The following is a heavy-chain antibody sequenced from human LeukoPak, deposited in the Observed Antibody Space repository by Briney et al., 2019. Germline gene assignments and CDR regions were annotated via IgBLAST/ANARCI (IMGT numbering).Heavy chain of an antibody. CDR3: ARGYYDSSDFEYLQH. V-gene: IGHV3-11*01. CDR1: GFTFSDYN. D-gene: IGHD3-22*01. CDR2: ISRSGSTK. Sequence: GGSLRLSCAASGFTFSDYNMRWIRQAPGKGLEWVSSISRSGSTKYYADSVKGRFTISRDNAKNSLFLQMNSLRSDDTAVFYCARGYYDSSDFEYLQHWGQGTLVTVSS. J-gene: IGHJ1*01.